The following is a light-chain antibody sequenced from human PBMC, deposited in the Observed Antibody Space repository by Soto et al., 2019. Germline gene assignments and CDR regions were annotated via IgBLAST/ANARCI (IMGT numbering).Light chain of an antibody. J-gene: IGLJ2*01. V-gene: IGLV2-14*01. Sequence: QSALTQPASVSGSPGQSITISCTGTSSDVGGYNYVSWYQHHPGKAPKLMIYQDSNRPSGVSNRFSGSKSGNTASLTISGLQAEDEADYYCCSYAGSYTVVFGGGTKLTVL. CDR2: QDS. CDR1: SSDVGGYNY. CDR3: CSYAGSYTVV.